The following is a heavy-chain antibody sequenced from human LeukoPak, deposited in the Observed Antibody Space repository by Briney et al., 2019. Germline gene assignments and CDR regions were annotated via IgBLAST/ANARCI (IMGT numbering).Heavy chain of an antibody. J-gene: IGHJ4*02. CDR1: GFTFRNYV. CDR2: ISSSSSYI. Sequence: PGGSLRLSCAASGFTFRNYVMNWVRQAPGKGLEWVLSISSSSSYIYYADSVKGRFTISRDNAKNSLYLQMNSLRAEDTAIYYCARDYGDYVWSRTSDYYFDYWGQGTLVTVSS. D-gene: IGHD4-17*01. CDR3: ARDYGDYVWSRTSDYYFDY. V-gene: IGHV3-21*04.